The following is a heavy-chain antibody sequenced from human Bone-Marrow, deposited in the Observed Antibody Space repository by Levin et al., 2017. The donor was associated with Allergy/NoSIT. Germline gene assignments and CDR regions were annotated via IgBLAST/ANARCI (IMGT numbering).Heavy chain of an antibody. V-gene: IGHV4-31*03. Sequence: SETLSLTCNVSGVSVSRGGDYWAWIRQYPGKGLEWIGYSYYSGSTYYNPSLKSRLTISVDTSKNQFSLKVTSVTAADTAVYYCARTTRKPDYGVDVWGQGTAVTVSS. CDR1: GVSVSRGGDY. CDR2: SYYSGST. J-gene: IGHJ6*02. CDR3: ARTTRKPDYGVDV. D-gene: IGHD1-1*01.